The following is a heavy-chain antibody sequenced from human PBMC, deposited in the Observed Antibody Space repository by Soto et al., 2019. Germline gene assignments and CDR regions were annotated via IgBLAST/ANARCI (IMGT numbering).Heavy chain of an antibody. V-gene: IGHV3-23*01. Sequence: DVQLLESGGGLVEPGGSLTLSCAASGFPSSTYALNWVRQAPGKGPEWVSTISESGHHTHYADSVKGRFTISRDKSKNTLSQQLTNLGVDHTAISYCTKSDGCGGGACYTGTYYYFDVWGRGTLVTVSS. CDR1: GFPSSTYA. J-gene: IGHJ2*01. D-gene: IGHD3-16*02. CDR3: TKSDGCGGGACYTGTYYYFDV. CDR2: ISESGHHT.